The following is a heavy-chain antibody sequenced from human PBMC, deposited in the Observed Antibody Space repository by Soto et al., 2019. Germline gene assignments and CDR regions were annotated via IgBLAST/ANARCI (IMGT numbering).Heavy chain of an antibody. CDR3: ASSAGLDHLLNYYGLNV. CDR2: IIPVLGTP. J-gene: IGHJ6*02. CDR1: GGTFTSTA. Sequence: QVLLVQSSAEVKKPGSSVKVSCKASGGTFTSTAFSWVRQAPGQGLEWMGGIIPVLGTPNYAQKFQARLTVTAYASTPTGHMELSSLRSDDTAVYYCASSAGLDHLLNYYGLNVWGQGTTVTVSS. V-gene: IGHV1-69*01. D-gene: IGHD6-13*01.